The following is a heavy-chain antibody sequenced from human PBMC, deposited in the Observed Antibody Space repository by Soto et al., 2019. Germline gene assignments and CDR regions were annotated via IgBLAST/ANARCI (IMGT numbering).Heavy chain of an antibody. V-gene: IGHV1-2*04. J-gene: IGHJ6*02. CDR1: GYTFTGYY. CDR3: ARAPWPDYDILTGYYKDYYGMDV. Sequence: ASVKVSCKASGYTFTGYYMHWVRQAPGQGLEWMGWINPNSGGTNYAQKFQGWVTMTRDTSISTAYMELSRLRSDDTAVYYCARAPWPDYDILTGYYKDYYGMDVWGQGTTVTVSS. CDR2: INPNSGGT. D-gene: IGHD3-9*01.